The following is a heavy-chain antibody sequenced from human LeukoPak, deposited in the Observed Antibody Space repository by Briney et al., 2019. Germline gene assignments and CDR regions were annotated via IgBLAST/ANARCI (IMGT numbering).Heavy chain of an antibody. D-gene: IGHD3-16*01. V-gene: IGHV1-18*01. CDR1: GYTFTNYG. Sequence: ASVKVSCKGSGYTFTNYGIDWVQQAPGQGLEWMGWISAYNGNTNYAQKFQGRVTLTTDASTSTAYMELRSLISDDTAVYYCAIMGARWGFDYWGQGTLVTVPA. CDR3: AIMGARWGFDY. CDR2: ISAYNGNT. J-gene: IGHJ4*02.